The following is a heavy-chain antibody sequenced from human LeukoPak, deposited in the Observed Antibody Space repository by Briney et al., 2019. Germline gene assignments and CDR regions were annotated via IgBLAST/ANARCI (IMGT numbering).Heavy chain of an antibody. CDR1: GYTFTSYG. V-gene: IGHV1-2*02. CDR3: ARVGSYYYYMDV. J-gene: IGHJ6*03. D-gene: IGHD3-10*01. CDR2: IHPNSGGS. Sequence: ASVKVSCKASGYTFTSYGISWVRQAPGQGLEWMGWIHPNSGGSNFAQKFQGRVTMTSDTSIGTAYMELSSLRSDDTAVYYCARVGSYYYYMDVWGKGTTVTVSS.